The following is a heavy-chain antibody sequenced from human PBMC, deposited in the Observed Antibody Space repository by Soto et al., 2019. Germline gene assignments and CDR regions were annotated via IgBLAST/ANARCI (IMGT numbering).Heavy chain of an antibody. Sequence: PGESLKISCKGSGYSFTSYWISWVRQMPGKGLEWMGRIDPSDSYTNYSPSLQGHVTISADKSISTAYLQWSSLKASDTAMYYCARWDGDDIVVVVAARPSYGMDVWGQGTTVTVSS. V-gene: IGHV5-10-1*01. CDR2: IDPSDSYT. J-gene: IGHJ6*02. CDR1: GYSFTSYW. D-gene: IGHD2-15*01. CDR3: ARWDGDDIVVVVAARPSYGMDV.